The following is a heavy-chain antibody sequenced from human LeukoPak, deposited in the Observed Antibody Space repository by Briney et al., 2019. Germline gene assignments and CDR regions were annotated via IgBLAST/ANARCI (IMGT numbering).Heavy chain of an antibody. CDR3: AGGGESLTF. D-gene: IGHD3-16*01. CDR1: GFTFSSCW. Sequence: GGSLRLSCAASGFTFSSCWMDWVRRAPGKGLVWVSHINSDGSNTRYADSVKGRFTISRDNAKNTLFLQLNSLRAEDTAVYYCAGGGESLTFWGQGTLVTVSS. J-gene: IGHJ4*02. CDR2: INSDGSNT. V-gene: IGHV3-74*01.